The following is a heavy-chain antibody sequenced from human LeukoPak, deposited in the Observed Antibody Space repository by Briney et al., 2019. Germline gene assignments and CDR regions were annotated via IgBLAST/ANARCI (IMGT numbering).Heavy chain of an antibody. CDR1: GGTFSSYA. Sequence: SVKVSCKASGGTFSSYAISWVRQAPGRGLEWMGGIIPIFGTANYAQKFQGRVTITADESTSTAYMELSSLRSEDTAVYYCARGENYGVSYLFDYWGQGTLVTVSS. V-gene: IGHV1-69*13. D-gene: IGHD1-7*01. CDR3: ARGENYGVSYLFDY. CDR2: IIPIFGTA. J-gene: IGHJ4*02.